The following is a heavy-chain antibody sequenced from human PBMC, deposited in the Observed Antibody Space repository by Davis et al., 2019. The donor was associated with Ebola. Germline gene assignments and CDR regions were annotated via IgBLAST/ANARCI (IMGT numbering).Heavy chain of an antibody. D-gene: IGHD3-10*01. V-gene: IGHV3-23*01. Sequence: GGSLRLSCAASGFTFSSYAMSWVRQAPGKGLEWVSAISGSGGSTNYADSVKGRFTISRDNAKNSLYLQMNSLRDEDTAVYYCARDRGVRGVIKDPFDYWGQGTLVTVSS. J-gene: IGHJ4*02. CDR3: ARDRGVRGVIKDPFDY. CDR1: GFTFSSYA. CDR2: ISGSGGST.